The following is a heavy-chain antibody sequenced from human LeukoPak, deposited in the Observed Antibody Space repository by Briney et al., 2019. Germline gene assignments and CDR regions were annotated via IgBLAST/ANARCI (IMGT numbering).Heavy chain of an antibody. J-gene: IGHJ5*02. CDR3: ARGNVLLWFGEPLRWFDP. CDR1: GGSISSGSCY. V-gene: IGHV4-61*02. Sequence: SETLSLTCTVSGGSISSGSCYWSWIRQPAGKGLEWIGRIYTSGSTNYNPSLESRVTISVDTSKNQFSLKLSSVTAADTAVYYCARGNVLLWFGEPLRWFDPWGQGTLVTVSS. CDR2: IYTSGST. D-gene: IGHD3-10*01.